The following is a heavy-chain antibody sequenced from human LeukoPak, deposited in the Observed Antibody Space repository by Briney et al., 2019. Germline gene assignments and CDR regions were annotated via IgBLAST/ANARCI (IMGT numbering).Heavy chain of an antibody. CDR1: GFTFSSYA. CDR3: AKKYYYGSGTYIFYFDY. D-gene: IGHD3-10*01. J-gene: IGHJ4*02. V-gene: IGHV3-23*01. CDR2: ISGSGGST. Sequence: SGGSLRLSCAASGFTFSSYAMSWVRQAPGKGLEWVSAISGSGGSTYYADSVKGRFTISRDNSKNTLYLQMNSLRAEDTALYYCAKKYYYGSGTYIFYFDYWGQGTPVTVSS.